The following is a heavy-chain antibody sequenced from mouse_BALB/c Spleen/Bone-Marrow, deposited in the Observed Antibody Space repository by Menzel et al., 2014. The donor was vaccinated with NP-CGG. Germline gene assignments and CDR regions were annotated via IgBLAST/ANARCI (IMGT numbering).Heavy chain of an antibody. CDR3: ARDGYGKRNCFDY. Sequence: VQLQQSGPELVKPGASVKISCKASGYAFSSSWMNWVKQRPGQGLEWIGRIYPGDGDTNYNGKFKGKATLTADKSSSTAYMQLSSLTSVDSAVYFCARDGYGKRNCFDYWGQGTTLTVSS. CDR2: IYPGDGDT. CDR1: GYAFSSSW. J-gene: IGHJ2*01. V-gene: IGHV1-82*01. D-gene: IGHD2-1*01.